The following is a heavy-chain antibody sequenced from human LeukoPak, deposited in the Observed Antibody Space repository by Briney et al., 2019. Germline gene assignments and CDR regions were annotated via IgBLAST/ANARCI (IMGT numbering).Heavy chain of an antibody. Sequence: GGSLRLSCAVSGFTVSSHYMSWVRQAPGKGLEWLSVIYSGGSTHYADSVRGRFTISRDNSKSTLSLQMNSLRAEDTAIYYCATYRQVLLPFESWGQGTLVTVSS. J-gene: IGHJ4*02. D-gene: IGHD2-8*02. CDR1: GFTVSSHY. V-gene: IGHV3-53*01. CDR2: IYSGGST. CDR3: ATYRQVLLPFES.